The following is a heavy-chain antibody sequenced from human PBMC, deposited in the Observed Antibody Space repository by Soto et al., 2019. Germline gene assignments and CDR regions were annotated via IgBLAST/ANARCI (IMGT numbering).Heavy chain of an antibody. CDR3: ARVTGP. V-gene: IGHV4-59*01. CDR2: IYYSGGT. Sequence: SETLSLTCTVSGVSIDSYYWSWILQPPGKGLEWIGYIYYSGGTNYNPSLKSRVTISVDTSKNQFSLKLNSVTAADTAVYYCARVTGPWGQGALVTVSS. J-gene: IGHJ5*02. D-gene: IGHD7-27*01. CDR1: GVSIDSYY.